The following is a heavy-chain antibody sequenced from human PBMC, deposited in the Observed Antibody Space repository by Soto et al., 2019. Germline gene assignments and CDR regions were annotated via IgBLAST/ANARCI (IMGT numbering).Heavy chain of an antibody. CDR2: IYKSATT. CDR3: ARGRYCINGRCFPKRFDS. V-gene: IGHV4-30-4*01. Sequence: PSETLSLTCSVSGDSMSTVDYFWAWIRQPPGQALEYIGYIYKSATTYYNPSFESRVAISLDTSKSQFSLNVTSVTAADTAVYFCARGRYCINGRCFPKRFDSWGQGTLVTVSS. J-gene: IGHJ5*01. D-gene: IGHD2-8*01. CDR1: GDSMSTVDYF.